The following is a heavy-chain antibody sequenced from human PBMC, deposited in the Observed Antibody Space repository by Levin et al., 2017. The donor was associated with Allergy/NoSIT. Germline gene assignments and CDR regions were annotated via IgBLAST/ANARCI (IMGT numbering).Heavy chain of an antibody. D-gene: IGHD2-2*02. V-gene: IGHV2-70*01. CDR1: GFSLTTSGMC. CDR3: ARIRTRFCSSPICYSFDC. Sequence: VSGPTLVKPTQTLTLTCTFSGFSLTTSGMCVSWLRQPPGKALEWLALIDWEDDKYYITSLKTRLTISKDTSKNQVVLTMTNMDPVDTATYYCARIRTRFCSSPICYSFDCWGQGTLVTVSS. J-gene: IGHJ4*02. CDR2: IDWEDDK.